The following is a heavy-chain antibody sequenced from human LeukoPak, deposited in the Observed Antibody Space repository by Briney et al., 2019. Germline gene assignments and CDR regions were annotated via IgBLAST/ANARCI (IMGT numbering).Heavy chain of an antibody. V-gene: IGHV1-69*04. D-gene: IGHD3-22*01. CDR2: IIPILGIA. Sequence: SVKVSCKASGGTFSSYAISWVRQAPGQGLEWMGRIIPILGIANYAQKFQGRATITADKSTSTAYMELSSLRSEDTAVYYCASFMGGYYDSSGYEPLDYWGQGTLVTVSS. CDR1: GGTFSSYA. CDR3: ASFMGGYYDSSGYEPLDY. J-gene: IGHJ4*02.